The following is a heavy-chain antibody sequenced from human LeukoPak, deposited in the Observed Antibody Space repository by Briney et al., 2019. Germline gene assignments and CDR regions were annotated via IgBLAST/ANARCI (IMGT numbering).Heavy chain of an antibody. CDR1: GDSISAYF. CDR2: IYTSGPT. J-gene: IGHJ4*02. D-gene: IGHD2-2*01. V-gene: IGHV4-4*09. Sequence: SETLSLTCTVSGDSISAYFWSWIRQPPGKGLEWIGYIYTSGPTNYNPSLKSRVTMSSDTSKNQFSLKLDSVTAADTAVYYCARSRPAPKEFDHWGQGTLVTVSS. CDR3: ARSRPAPKEFDH.